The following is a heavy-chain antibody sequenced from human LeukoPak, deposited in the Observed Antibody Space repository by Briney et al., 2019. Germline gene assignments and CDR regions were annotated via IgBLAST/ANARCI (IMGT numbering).Heavy chain of an antibody. J-gene: IGHJ4*02. Sequence: PGGSLDLSWAASDFTFSSFGLSWFGQAPGKGLDWVSAISGSGGSTYYADSVKGRFTISRDNSKNTLYLQMNSLRAEDTAVYYCASLRSRRGSPDYWGQGTLVTVSS. V-gene: IGHV3-23*01. CDR3: ASLRSRRGSPDY. CDR2: ISGSGGST. CDR1: DFTFSSFG. D-gene: IGHD3-10*01.